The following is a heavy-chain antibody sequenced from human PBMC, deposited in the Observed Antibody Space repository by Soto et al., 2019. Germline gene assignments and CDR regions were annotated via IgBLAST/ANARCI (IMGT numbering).Heavy chain of an antibody. CDR1: GFTVSTKY. D-gene: IGHD3-16*01. CDR2: IYSGGST. V-gene: IGHV3-66*01. J-gene: IGHJ4*02. Sequence: VQLVESGGGLVPSGGSLRLSCAASGFTVSTKYMSWVRQAPGKGLEWVSVIYSGGSTFYADSVRGRFTISRDNSKNTVHLQMNSLRAEDTAVYYCSRDPWAADYWGQGTLVTVSS. CDR3: SRDPWAADY.